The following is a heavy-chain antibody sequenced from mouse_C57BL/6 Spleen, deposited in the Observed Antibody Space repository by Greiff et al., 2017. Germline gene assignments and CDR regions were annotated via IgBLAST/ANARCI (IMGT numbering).Heavy chain of an antibody. Sequence: QVQLQQSGAELARPGASVKLSCKASGYTFTSYGISWVKQRTGQGLEWIGEIYPRSGNTYYNEKFKGKATLTADKSSSTAYMELRSLTSEDSAVYFCARGGDSSGAWAMGYWGQGTSVTVSS. D-gene: IGHD3-2*02. CDR3: ARGGDSSGAWAMGY. CDR2: IYPRSGNT. J-gene: IGHJ4*01. CDR1: GYTFTSYG. V-gene: IGHV1-81*01.